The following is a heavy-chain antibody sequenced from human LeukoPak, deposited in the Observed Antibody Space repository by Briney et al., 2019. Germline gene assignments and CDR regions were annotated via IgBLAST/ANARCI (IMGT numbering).Heavy chain of an antibody. J-gene: IGHJ1*01. CDR1: GFTFSSYA. V-gene: IGHV3-23*01. CDR2: ISGSGGST. CDR3: ARDPSHFQH. Sequence: PGGYLRLSCAASGFTFSSYAMSWVRQAPGKGLEWVSAISGSGGSTYYADSVKGRFTTSRDNSKNTLYLQMNSLRAEDTAVYYCARDPSHFQHWGQGTLVTVSS.